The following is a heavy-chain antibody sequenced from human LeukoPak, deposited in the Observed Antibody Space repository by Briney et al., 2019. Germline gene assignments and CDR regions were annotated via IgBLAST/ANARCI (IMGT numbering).Heavy chain of an antibody. D-gene: IGHD3-10*01. Sequence: GGSLRLSCEASGFTFRSYDFHWVRQAPGKGLEWVSAIGTVGDTYYAGSVKGRFTISREDGKNSLYLQMNSLRTEDTALYYCAKGKNTGSYLSHVDYWGQGTLVTVSS. CDR3: AKGKNTGSYLSHVDY. V-gene: IGHV3-13*01. CDR2: IGTVGDT. CDR1: GFTFRSYD. J-gene: IGHJ4*02.